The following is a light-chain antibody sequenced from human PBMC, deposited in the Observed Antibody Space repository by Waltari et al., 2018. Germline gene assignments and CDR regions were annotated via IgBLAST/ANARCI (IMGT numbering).Light chain of an antibody. Sequence: QSALTQPASVSGSPGQSITIPCTGTNTDVGGYNYVSWYQPHPGKAPKLMIYDVSNRPSGISYRFSGSKSGNTASLTISGLQAEDEADYYCTSYTTSSTPHVVFGGGTKLSVL. V-gene: IGLV2-14*03. CDR1: NTDVGGYNY. J-gene: IGLJ2*01. CDR3: TSYTTSSTPHVV. CDR2: DVS.